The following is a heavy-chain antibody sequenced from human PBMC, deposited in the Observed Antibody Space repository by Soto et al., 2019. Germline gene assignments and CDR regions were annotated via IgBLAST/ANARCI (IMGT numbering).Heavy chain of an antibody. D-gene: IGHD5-18*01. Sequence: SVKVSCKASGGTFSSYTISWVRQAPGQGLEWMGRIIPILGIANYAQKFQGRVTITADKSTSTAYMELSSLRSEDTAVYYCARGAKKLDTAMVSGNWFDPWGQGTLVTVSS. V-gene: IGHV1-69*02. J-gene: IGHJ5*02. CDR2: IIPILGIA. CDR3: ARGAKKLDTAMVSGNWFDP. CDR1: GGTFSSYT.